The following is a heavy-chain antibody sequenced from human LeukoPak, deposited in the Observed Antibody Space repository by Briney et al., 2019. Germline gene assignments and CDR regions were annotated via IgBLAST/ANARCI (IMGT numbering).Heavy chain of an antibody. CDR2: INPNSGGT. CDR1: GYTFTGYY. D-gene: IGHD1-26*01. Sequence: ASVKVSCKASGYTFTGYYMHWVRQAPGQGLEWTGWINPNSGGTNYAQKFQGRVTMTRDTSISTAYMELSRLRSDDTAVYYCARVERLVGAMNYWGQGTLVTVSS. CDR3: ARVERLVGAMNY. J-gene: IGHJ4*02. V-gene: IGHV1-2*02.